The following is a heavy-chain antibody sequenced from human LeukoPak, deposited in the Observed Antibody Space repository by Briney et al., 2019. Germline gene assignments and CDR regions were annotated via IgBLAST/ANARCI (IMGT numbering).Heavy chain of an antibody. CDR1: GGSISGYY. CDR3: ARGYCSGGSCYIFDY. J-gene: IGHJ4*02. D-gene: IGHD2-15*01. CDR2: IYTSGST. Sequence: SETLCLTCTVSGGSISGYYWSWIRQPAGKGLEWIGRIYTSGSTNYNPSLKSRVTMSVDTSKNQFSLKLTSVTAADTAVYYCARGYCSGGSCYIFDYWGQGSLVTVSS. V-gene: IGHV4-4*07.